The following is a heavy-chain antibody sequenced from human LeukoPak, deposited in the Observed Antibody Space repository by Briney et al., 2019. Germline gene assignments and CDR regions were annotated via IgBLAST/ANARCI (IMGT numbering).Heavy chain of an antibody. D-gene: IGHD6-6*01. CDR2: MNPNSGNT. Sequence: ASVKVSCKASGYTFTSYDIHWVRQATGQGLEWMGWMNPNSGNTGYAQEFQGRVTFTRNTSICTAYMELSSLRSEDTAVYYCARGIIAARRGSWFDPWGQGNLVTVSS. V-gene: IGHV1-8*01. CDR1: GYTFTSYD. J-gene: IGHJ5*02. CDR3: ARGIIAARRGSWFDP.